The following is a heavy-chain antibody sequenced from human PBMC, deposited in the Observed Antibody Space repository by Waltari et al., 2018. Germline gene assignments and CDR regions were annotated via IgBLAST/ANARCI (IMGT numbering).Heavy chain of an antibody. CDR1: GLRFSNAW. V-gene: IGHV3-15*07. J-gene: IGHJ6*02. CDR2: IKTRADGGTA. CDR3: TPPPYYYYYGMDV. Sequence: EVQLVESGGGLVNPGGSLRLSCADSGLRFSNAWMNWVRQAPGKGLEWVGRIKTRADGGTADYAAPVRGRFTISRDDSQNTLYLQMNSLKTEDTAVYYCTPPPYYYYYGMDVWGQGTTVTVSS.